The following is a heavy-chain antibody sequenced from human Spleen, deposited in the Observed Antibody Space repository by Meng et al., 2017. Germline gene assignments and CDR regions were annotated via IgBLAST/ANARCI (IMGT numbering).Heavy chain of an antibody. CDR2: INSDGSST. V-gene: IGHV3-74*01. D-gene: IGHD4-17*01. Sequence: GESLKISCTASGFTFSTYWMHWVRQAPGKGLVWVSRINSDGSSTSYADSVKGRFTISRDNAKNTLYLQMNSLRAEDTAVYYCARKVDYGDYHDYWGQGTLVTVSS. CDR1: GFTFSTYW. CDR3: ARKVDYGDYHDY. J-gene: IGHJ4*02.